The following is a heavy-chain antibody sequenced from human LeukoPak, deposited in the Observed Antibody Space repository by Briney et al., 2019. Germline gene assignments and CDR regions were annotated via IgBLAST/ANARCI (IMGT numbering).Heavy chain of an antibody. CDR1: GYTFTSYD. CDR2: MNPNSGNT. D-gene: IGHD5-24*01. V-gene: IGHV1-8*01. CDR3: ARDVEMATTRYYYYYYGMDV. Sequence: ASVKVSCKASGYTFTSYDLNWVRQATGQGLEWMGWMNPNSGNTGYAPKFQGRVTMTRNTSISTAYMELSSLRSEDTAVYYCARDVEMATTRYYYYYYGMDVWGQGTTVTVSS. J-gene: IGHJ6*02.